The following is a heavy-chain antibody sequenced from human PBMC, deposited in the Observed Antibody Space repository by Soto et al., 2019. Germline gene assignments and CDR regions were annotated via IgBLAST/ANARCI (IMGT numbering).Heavy chain of an antibody. CDR3: ESSRVKNQKIAAGLWGSWYAYGLDV. CDR2: IYYSGST. Sequence: SETLSLTCTVSGGAISIYYWSWIRQPPGKGLEWIAYIYYSGSTNYNPSRKNRVTISEDTFNNTFYLKLSSVTAEQTALYYCESSRVKNQKIAAGLWGSWYAYGLDVWGQGTSVTVSS. CDR1: GGAISIYY. J-gene: IGHJ6*02. D-gene: IGHD6-13*01. V-gene: IGHV4-59*01.